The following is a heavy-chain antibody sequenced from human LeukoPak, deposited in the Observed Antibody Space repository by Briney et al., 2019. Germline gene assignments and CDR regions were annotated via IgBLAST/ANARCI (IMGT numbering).Heavy chain of an antibody. J-gene: IGHJ6*03. CDR3: ARARGGMDV. CDR2: IYTSGST. Sequence: SETLSLTCTVSGGSISSYYWSWIRQPPGKGLEWIGYIYTSGSTNYYPSLKSRVTISVDTSKNQFSLRLSSVTAADTAVYYCARARGGMDVWGKGTTVTVSS. D-gene: IGHD3-3*01. CDR1: GGSISSYY. V-gene: IGHV4-4*09.